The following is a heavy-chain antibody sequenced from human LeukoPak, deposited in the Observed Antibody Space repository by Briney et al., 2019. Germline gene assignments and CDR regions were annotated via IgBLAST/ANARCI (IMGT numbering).Heavy chain of an antibody. J-gene: IGHJ4*02. CDR2: INHSGST. D-gene: IGHD3-22*01. Sequence: SETLSLTCAVYGGSFSGYYWSWIRQPPGKGLEWIGEINHSGSTNYNPSLKSRVTISVDTSKNQFSLKLSSVTAADTAVYYCARKQTNYYDSSGYFDDWGQGTLLTVSS. V-gene: IGHV4-34*01. CDR3: ARKQTNYYDSSGYFDD. CDR1: GGSFSGYY.